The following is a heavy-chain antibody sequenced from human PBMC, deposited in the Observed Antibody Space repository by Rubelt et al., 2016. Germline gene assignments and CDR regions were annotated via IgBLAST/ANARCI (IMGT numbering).Heavy chain of an antibody. V-gene: IGHV3-21*01. CDR2: ISSSSSYI. CDR1: GLTFSSYS. J-gene: IGHJ4*02. D-gene: IGHD3-9*01. CDR3: AGQGESVSAAGHYDV. Sequence: GGGLVKPGGSLRLSCAASGLTFSSYSMNWVRQAPGKGLEWVSSISSSSSYIYYADSVKGRFTISRDNAKNSLYLQMNSLRPEDTAVFYCAGQGESVSAAGHYDVWGQGTGVTVAS.